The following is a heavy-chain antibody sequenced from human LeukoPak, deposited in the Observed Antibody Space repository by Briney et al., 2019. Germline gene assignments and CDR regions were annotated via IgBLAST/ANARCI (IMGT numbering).Heavy chain of an antibody. D-gene: IGHD2-8*01. CDR2: ISGDGGTI. J-gene: IGHJ4*02. CDR1: GFTLRSSA. Sequence: HPGGSLRLSCAASGFTLRSSAMSWVRQAPGKGLEWVSAISGDGGTIPYAASVRGRFTISRDNAKNTLFLQMSSLRAGDTALYYCAKELYGNPSGYWGQGTRVTVSS. V-gene: IGHV3-23*01. CDR3: AKELYGNPSGY.